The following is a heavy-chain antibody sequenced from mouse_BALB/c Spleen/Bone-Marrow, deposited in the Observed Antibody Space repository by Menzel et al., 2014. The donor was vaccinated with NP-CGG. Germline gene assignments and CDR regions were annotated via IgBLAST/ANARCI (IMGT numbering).Heavy chain of an antibody. CDR2: INPDSSTV. J-gene: IGHJ2*01. Sequence: EVKVVESGGGLVQPGGSLKLSCAASGFDFSRYWMSWVRQAPGKGLEWIGEINPDSSTVNYTPSLKDKFIISRDNAKNTLYLQMRKVRSEDTALYYCAGQGYYGYSDYWGQGTTLTVSS. V-gene: IGHV4-1*02. CDR3: AGQGYYGYSDY. D-gene: IGHD1-2*01. CDR1: GFDFSRYW.